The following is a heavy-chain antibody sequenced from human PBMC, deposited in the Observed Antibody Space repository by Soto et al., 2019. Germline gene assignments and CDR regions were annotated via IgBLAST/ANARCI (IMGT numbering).Heavy chain of an antibody. CDR3: ARESCSGGSCYPLYYYGMDV. CDR1: GFTFSSYA. V-gene: IGHV3-30-3*01. D-gene: IGHD2-15*01. J-gene: IGHJ6*01. Sequence: QVQLVESGGGVVQPGRSLRLSCAASGFTFSSYAMHWVRQAPGKGLEWVAVISYDGSNKYYADSVKGRFTISRDNSKNTLYLQMNSLRAEDTAVYYCARESCSGGSCYPLYYYGMDVW. CDR2: ISYDGSNK.